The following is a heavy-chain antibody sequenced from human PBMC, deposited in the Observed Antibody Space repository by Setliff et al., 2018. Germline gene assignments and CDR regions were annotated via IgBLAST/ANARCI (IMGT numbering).Heavy chain of an antibody. CDR2: IYFGGNI. J-gene: IGHJ3*02. V-gene: IGHV4-39*07. D-gene: IGHD1-26*01. CDR1: GGSISDNGYF. Sequence: TLSLTCTVPGGSISDNGYFWGWVRQPPGKGLEWIGNIYFGGNIYFNPSFKSRVTMSIDTSNSQFSLKLSSVTAADTAIYYCARDASASDGRNAFDIWGQGTMVTVSS. CDR3: ARDASASDGRNAFDI.